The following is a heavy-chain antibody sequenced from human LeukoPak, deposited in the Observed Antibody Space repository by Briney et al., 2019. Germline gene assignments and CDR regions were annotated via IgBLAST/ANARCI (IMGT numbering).Heavy chain of an antibody. V-gene: IGHV4-59*08. J-gene: IGHJ4*02. Sequence: TPSETLSLTCTVSGGSISSYYWSWIRQPPGKGLEWIGYIYYSGSTNYNPSLKSRVTISVDTSKNQFSLKLSSVTAADTAVYYCARGYSSGWYVYWGQGTLVTVSS. CDR2: IYYSGST. CDR1: GGSISSYY. CDR3: ARGYSSGWYVY. D-gene: IGHD6-19*01.